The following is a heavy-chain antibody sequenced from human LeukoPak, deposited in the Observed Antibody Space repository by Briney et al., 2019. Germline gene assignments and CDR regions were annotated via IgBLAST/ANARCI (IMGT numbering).Heavy chain of an antibody. CDR3: ASPPQDSSGNWGWYFDF. CDR1: GGFISSSPYY. Sequence: SETLSLTCTVSGGFISSSPYYWGWIRQPPGKGLEWIGSISHTGSTFYDPSLRSRVTISVDTSKNQFPLKLRFVTAADTAVYYCASPPQDSSGNWGWYFDFWGRGTLVTVSS. CDR2: ISHTGST. J-gene: IGHJ2*01. D-gene: IGHD3-22*01. V-gene: IGHV4-39*01.